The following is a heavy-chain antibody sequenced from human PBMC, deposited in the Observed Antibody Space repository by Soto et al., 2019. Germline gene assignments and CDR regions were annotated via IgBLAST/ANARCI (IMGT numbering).Heavy chain of an antibody. D-gene: IGHD3-10*01. Sequence: ASVKVSCKASGYTFTSYGISWVRQAPGQGLEWMGWISAYNGNTNYAQKLQGRVTMTTDTSTSTAYMELRSLRSDDTAVYYCASGGLLWFGELSGYGMDAWGQGPRSPSP. CDR1: GYTFTSYG. V-gene: IGHV1-18*01. CDR3: ASGGLLWFGELSGYGMDA. CDR2: ISAYNGNT. J-gene: IGHJ6*02.